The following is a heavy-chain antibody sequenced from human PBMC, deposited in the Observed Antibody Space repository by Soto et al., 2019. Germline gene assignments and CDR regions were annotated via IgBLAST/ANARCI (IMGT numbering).Heavy chain of an antibody. V-gene: IGHV3-30*03. CDR2: ISHDGSKT. CDR1: GFTFNSYG. Sequence: GGSLRLSCAASGFTFNSYGIHWVRQAPGKGLEWVAVISHDGSKTNYADSVKGRFTISRHDSENTVYLQMNSLRAEDTAVYYCARDGPYYYASRMDVWGQGTTVTVSS. D-gene: IGHD3-10*01. CDR3: ARDGPYYYASRMDV. J-gene: IGHJ6*02.